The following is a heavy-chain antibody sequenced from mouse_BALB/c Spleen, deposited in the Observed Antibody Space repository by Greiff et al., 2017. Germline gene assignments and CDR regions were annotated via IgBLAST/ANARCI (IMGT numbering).Heavy chain of an antibody. V-gene: IGHV5-6-2*01. D-gene: IGHD1-1*01. Sequence: EVKLVESGGGLVKLGGSLKLSCAASGFTFSSYYMSWVRQTPEKRLELVAAINSNGGSTYYPDTVKGRFTISRDNAKNTLYLQMSSLKSEDTALYYCARHDYGSSSYYFDYWGQGTTLTVSS. CDR3: ARHDYGSSSYYFDY. J-gene: IGHJ2*01. CDR1: GFTFSSYY. CDR2: INSNGGST.